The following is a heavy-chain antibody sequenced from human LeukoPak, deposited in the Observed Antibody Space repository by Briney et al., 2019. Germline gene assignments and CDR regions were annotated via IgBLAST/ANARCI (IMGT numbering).Heavy chain of an antibody. CDR1: GFTFSSYA. CDR3: ARDPRGPTGYDSSGRDSFDY. J-gene: IGHJ4*02. D-gene: IGHD3-22*01. Sequence: GGSLRLSCAASGFTFSSYAMHWVRQAPGKGLEWVAVILYDGTMKYYADSVKGRFTISRDNSLNTLYLQMNILRAEDTAVYYCARDPRGPTGYDSSGRDSFDYWGQGTLVTVSS. CDR2: ILYDGTMK. V-gene: IGHV3-30*04.